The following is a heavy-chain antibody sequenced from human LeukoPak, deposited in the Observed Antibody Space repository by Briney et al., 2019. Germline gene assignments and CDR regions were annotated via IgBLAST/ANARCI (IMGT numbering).Heavy chain of an antibody. J-gene: IGHJ4*02. CDR1: GFTFSSYS. CDR3: ARDLNGPGDDY. Sequence: PGGSLRLSCAASGFTFSSYSMNWVRQAPGKGLEWVSYISSSSSTIYYADSVKGRFTISRDNAKNSLYLQMNSLRAEDTAVYYCARDLNGPGDDYWGQGTLVTVSS. D-gene: IGHD7-27*01. CDR2: ISSSSSTI. V-gene: IGHV3-48*04.